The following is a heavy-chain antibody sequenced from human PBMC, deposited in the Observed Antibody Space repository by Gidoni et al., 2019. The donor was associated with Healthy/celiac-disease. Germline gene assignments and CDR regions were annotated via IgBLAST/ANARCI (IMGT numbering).Heavy chain of an antibody. Sequence: QVQLVESGGGVVQPGRSLRLPCAASGFTVSSHGLHWVRQAPGEGLEWVAVMSYDGSKQFYADSVKGRFTISRDNSKNTLYLQMNSLRAEDTVVYYCSKAYGSTIWGNGMDVWGQGTTVTVSS. J-gene: IGHJ6*02. D-gene: IGHD3-10*01. V-gene: IGHV3-30*18. CDR3: SKAYGSTIWGNGMDV. CDR1: GFTVSSHG. CDR2: MSYDGSKQ.